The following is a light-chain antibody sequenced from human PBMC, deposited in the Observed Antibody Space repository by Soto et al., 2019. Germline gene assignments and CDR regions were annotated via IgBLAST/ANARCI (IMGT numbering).Light chain of an antibody. CDR1: QSISAH. J-gene: IGKJ1*01. CDR2: AAT. CDR3: QEYSSYWT. V-gene: IGKV1-5*01. Sequence: DIQMTQSPSSLSTSVGDRVTITCRASQSISAHLNWYQQKPGKAPKVLIYAATNLESGVPSRFSGSGSGTEFTLIITSLQSDDFATYYCQEYSSYWTFGQGTKVDIK.